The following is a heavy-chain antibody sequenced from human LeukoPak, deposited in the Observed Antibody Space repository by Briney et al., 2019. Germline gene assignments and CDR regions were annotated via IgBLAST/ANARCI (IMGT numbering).Heavy chain of an antibody. V-gene: IGHV3-30-3*01. CDR2: ISYDGSNK. J-gene: IGHJ1*01. CDR1: GFTFSSYA. CDR3: ARGPPSGQWPPLQYFQH. Sequence: PGRSLRLSCAASGFTFSSYAMHWVRQAPGKGLEWVAVISYDGSNKYYADSVKGRFTISRDNSKNTLYLQMNSLRAEDTAVYYCARGPPSGQWPPLQYFQHWGQGTLATVSS. D-gene: IGHD6-19*01.